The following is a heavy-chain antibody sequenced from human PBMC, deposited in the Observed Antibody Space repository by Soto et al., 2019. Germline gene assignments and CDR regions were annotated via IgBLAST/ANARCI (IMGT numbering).Heavy chain of an antibody. J-gene: IGHJ4*02. V-gene: IGHV4-34*01. D-gene: IGHD3-22*01. Sequence: SETLSLTCDVYGGSFSGYIWTWIRQTPGKGLQWIGQINHSGSANYNPSLKSRVTISVDTSKNQFSLKLSSVTAADTAVYYCAGLKYFHSSAYLVHWGQGTRVTVSS. CDR2: INHSGSA. CDR3: AGLKYFHSSAYLVH. CDR1: GGSFSGYI.